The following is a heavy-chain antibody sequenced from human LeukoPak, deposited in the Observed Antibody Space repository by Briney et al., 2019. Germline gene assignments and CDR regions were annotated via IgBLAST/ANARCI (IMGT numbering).Heavy chain of an antibody. V-gene: IGHV3-30*18. J-gene: IGHJ6*02. CDR3: AKDPYYYGSGSYYNYYYYGMDV. CDR1: GFTFSSYG. Sequence: PGGSLRLSCSASGFTFSSYGMHWVRQAPGKGLEWVAVISYDGSNKYYADSAKGRFTISRDNSKNTLYLQMNSLRAEDTAVYYCAKDPYYYGSGSYYNYYYYGMDVWGQGTTVTVSS. CDR2: ISYDGSNK. D-gene: IGHD3-10*01.